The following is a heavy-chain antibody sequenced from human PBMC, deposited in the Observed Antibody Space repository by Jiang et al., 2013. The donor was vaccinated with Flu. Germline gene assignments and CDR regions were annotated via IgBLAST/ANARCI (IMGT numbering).Heavy chain of an antibody. V-gene: IGHV3-23*01. CDR2: ISGSGGST. D-gene: IGHD2-15*01. J-gene: IGHJ3*02. CDR3: AKGYCSGGSCYLGGAFDI. Sequence: LEWVSAISGSGGSTYYADSVKGRFTISRDNSKNTLYLQMNSLRAEDTAVYYCAKGYCSGGSCYLGGAFDIWGQGTMVTVSS.